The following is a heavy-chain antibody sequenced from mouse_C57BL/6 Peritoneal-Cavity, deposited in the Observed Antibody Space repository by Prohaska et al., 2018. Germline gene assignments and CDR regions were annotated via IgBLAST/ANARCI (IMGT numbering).Heavy chain of an antibody. CDR1: GIDFSRYW. Sequence: EVKLLQSGGGLVQPGGSLKLSCAASGIDFSRYWMSWVRRAPGKGLEWIGEMYPDSSTIIYALSLKGKLSSTRDNANNTLYLQMRKVRSEERGVYEGAGGGWDGGGYFGVCGSGPTVTVS. J-gene: IGHJ1*01. CDR3: AGGGWDGGGYFGV. CDR2: MYPDSSTI. V-gene: IGHV4-1*01. D-gene: IGHD4-1*01.